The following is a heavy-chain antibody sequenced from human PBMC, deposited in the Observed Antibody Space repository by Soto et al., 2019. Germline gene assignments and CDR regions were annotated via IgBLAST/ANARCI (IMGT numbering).Heavy chain of an antibody. J-gene: IGHJ4*02. CDR1: GGSVSSGGYY. CDR2: IYYSGST. V-gene: IGHV4-31*03. CDR3: ARGGLGMAAGGGHYFDY. D-gene: IGHD6-13*01. Sequence: QVQLQESGPGLVKPSQTLSLTCTVSGGSVSSGGYYWSWIRQYPVKGLEWIGYIYYSGSTYYNPSLRGRVTISADPSQNHDSLKLSSVTAAETAVYDCARGGLGMAAGGGHYFDYWGQGTLVTVSS.